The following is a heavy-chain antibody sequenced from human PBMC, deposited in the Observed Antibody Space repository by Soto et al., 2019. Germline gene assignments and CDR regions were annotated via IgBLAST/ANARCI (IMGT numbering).Heavy chain of an antibody. Sequence: DVQLVESGGGLIQPGESLRLSCAAFGLTISGKKYVAWLRQAPGKGLEWGSALYDVDGSFYADSVTGRFTTSSDSSKTTVYLQMNDLRPDDTAVYYCATWHEREHAFDVWGQGTTVTISS. J-gene: IGHJ3*01. CDR1: GLTISGKKY. CDR2: LYDVDGS. V-gene: IGHV3-53*01. D-gene: IGHD1-1*01. CDR3: ATWHEREHAFDV.